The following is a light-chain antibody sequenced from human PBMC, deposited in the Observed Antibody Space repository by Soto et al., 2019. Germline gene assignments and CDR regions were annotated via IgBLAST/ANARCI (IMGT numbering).Light chain of an antibody. Sequence: EIVLTQSPGTLSLSPGERATLSCRASQSVSSSYLAWYQQKPGQAPRLLIYGASIRATGIPDRFSGSGSGTDFTLTISRLEPEDFAVYYCQQYIGSPRTFGQGTKVEIK. J-gene: IGKJ1*01. CDR1: QSVSSSY. V-gene: IGKV3-20*01. CDR2: GAS. CDR3: QQYIGSPRT.